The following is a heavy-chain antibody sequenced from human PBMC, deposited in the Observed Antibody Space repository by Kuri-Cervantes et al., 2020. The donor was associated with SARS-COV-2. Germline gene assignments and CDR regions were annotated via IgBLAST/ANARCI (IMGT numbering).Heavy chain of an antibody. CDR3: ARXXEGADDFWSXYKNWFDP. CDR2: IXXXGSX. Sequence: SETLSXXXTXSGXXXSSXYWXWXXXPPGKGXEWXXYIXXXGSXXXNPSLKSRXXXXVDTXKNQFSLXXSSXTAXDPAVXXCARXXEGADDFWSXYKNWFDPWGQGTLVTVSS. J-gene: IGHJ5*02. V-gene: IGHV4-59*01. D-gene: IGHD3-3*01. CDR1: GXXXSSXY.